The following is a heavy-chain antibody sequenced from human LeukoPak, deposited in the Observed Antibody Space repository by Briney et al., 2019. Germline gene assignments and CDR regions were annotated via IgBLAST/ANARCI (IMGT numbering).Heavy chain of an antibody. CDR2: INHSGST. CDR1: GGSISSGGYY. V-gene: IGHV4-39*07. J-gene: IGHJ4*02. D-gene: IGHD6-19*01. Sequence: SETLSLTCTVSGGSISSGGYYWSWIRQPPGKGLEWIGEINHSGSTNYNPSLKSRLTISVDTSKNQFSLKLSSVTAADTAVYYCARGRAVASDYWGQGTLVTVSS. CDR3: ARGRAVASDY.